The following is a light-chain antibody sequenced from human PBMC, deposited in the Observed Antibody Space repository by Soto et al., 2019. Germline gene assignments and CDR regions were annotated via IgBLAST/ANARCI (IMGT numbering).Light chain of an antibody. Sequence: QLVLTQPPSASGTPGQRITISCSGSSSNIGKYVYWYQQFPGTAPKLLIYKNNQRPSGVPDRFSGSKSGTSASLAISGLRSEDEADYYCASWDDTLSGRLFGGGTKLTVL. J-gene: IGLJ2*01. CDR1: SSNIGKY. CDR3: ASWDDTLSGRL. V-gene: IGLV1-47*01. CDR2: KNN.